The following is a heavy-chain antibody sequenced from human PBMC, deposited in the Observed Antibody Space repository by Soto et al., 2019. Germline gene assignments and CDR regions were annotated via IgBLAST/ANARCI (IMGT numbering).Heavy chain of an antibody. J-gene: IGHJ3*02. D-gene: IGHD6-13*01. CDR3: ARDPAHNIAAAGPWAFDI. Sequence: QPGGSLRLSCAASGFTFSSYAMHWVRQAPGKGLEWVAVISYDGSNKYYADSVKGRFTISRDNSKNTLYLQMNSLRAEDTAVYYCARDPAHNIAAAGPWAFDIWGQGTMVTVSS. V-gene: IGHV3-30-3*01. CDR1: GFTFSSYA. CDR2: ISYDGSNK.